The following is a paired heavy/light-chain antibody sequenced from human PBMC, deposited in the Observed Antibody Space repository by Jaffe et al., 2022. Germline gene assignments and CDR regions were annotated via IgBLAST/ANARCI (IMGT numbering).Heavy chain of an antibody. CDR1: GYSISSGYY. CDR2: IHHSGST. V-gene: IGHV4-38-2*01. CDR3: ARKYDKPAAGDVFDI. D-gene: IGHD6-13*01. J-gene: IGHJ3*02. Sequence: QVQLQESGPGLVKPSETLSLTCAASGYSISSGYYWGWIRQPPGKGLEWIGSIHHSGSTYYNPSLRSRVTISVDTSKNQFSLKLSSVTAADTAVYYCARKYDKPAAGDVFDIWGQGTMVTVSS.
Light chain of an antibody. CDR2: RNN. J-gene: IGLJ2*01. Sequence: QSVLTQPPSASGTPGQRVTISCSGGSSNIGSNYVYWYQQLPGTAPKLLIYRNNQRPSGVPYRFSGSKSGTSASLAISGLRSEDEADYYCAAWDDSLSGPVFGGGTKVTVL. CDR1: SSNIGSNY. CDR3: AAWDDSLSGPV. V-gene: IGLV1-47*01.